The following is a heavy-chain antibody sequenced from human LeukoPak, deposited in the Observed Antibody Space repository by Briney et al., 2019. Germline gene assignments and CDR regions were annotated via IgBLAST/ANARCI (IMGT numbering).Heavy chain of an antibody. V-gene: IGHV3-21*01. CDR3: ARAFGGYDSQSFFYYMDV. CDR2: TSGSASYT. D-gene: IGHD5-12*01. CDR1: GFTFTNYY. Sequence: GGSLRLSCAASGFTFTNYYLNWVRQAPGKGLEWVACTSGSASYTYYADSVKGRFTISRDSAKNPLYLQMNSLRAEDTAVYYCARAFGGYDSQSFFYYMDVGGKGTTVTVSS. J-gene: IGHJ6*03.